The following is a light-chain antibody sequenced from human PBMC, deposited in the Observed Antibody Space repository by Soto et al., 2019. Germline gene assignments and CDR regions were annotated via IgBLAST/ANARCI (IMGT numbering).Light chain of an antibody. CDR2: DAS. CDR3: QQRSSWPLT. V-gene: IGKV3-11*01. Sequence: ETVLTQSPATLSLSPGERAILSCRASQSVSTYLAWYQQKPGQAPRLLISDASNRATSIPARFSGSGSGTDFTLTISSLEPEDFAVYYCQQRSSWPLTFGGGTKVEIK. J-gene: IGKJ4*01. CDR1: QSVSTY.